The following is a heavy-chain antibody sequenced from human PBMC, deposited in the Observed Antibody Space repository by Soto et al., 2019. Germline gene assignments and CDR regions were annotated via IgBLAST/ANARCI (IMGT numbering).Heavy chain of an antibody. CDR3: TRSWELSSENFDF. CDR2: IYYSGST. V-gene: IGHV4-39*01. D-gene: IGHD1-7*01. CDR1: VGSSSSSSFY. Sequence: PSETLSLTCTVSVGSSSSSSFYWGWVRQLPGKGLEWIGSIYYSGSTYYNPSLKSRVSISVDTSTNQFSLKLSSVTAADTAMYYCTRSWELSSENFDFWGRGTLVTVSS. J-gene: IGHJ4*02.